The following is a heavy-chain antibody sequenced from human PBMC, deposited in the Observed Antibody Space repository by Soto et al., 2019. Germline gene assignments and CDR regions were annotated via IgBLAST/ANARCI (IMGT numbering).Heavy chain of an antibody. Sequence: EVQVLESGGGLVQPGGSLRLSCVVSVFPFGANAMSWVRQAPGKGLEWVSGLSDTGGRTSYADSVKGRFTISRDNSENTVYLQMNSLRVEDTAVDYCATEIGATQGPFDYWGQGKLVTVSS. V-gene: IGHV3-23*01. CDR3: ATEIGATQGPFDY. CDR2: LSDTGGRT. CDR1: VFPFGANA. D-gene: IGHD1-26*01. J-gene: IGHJ4*02.